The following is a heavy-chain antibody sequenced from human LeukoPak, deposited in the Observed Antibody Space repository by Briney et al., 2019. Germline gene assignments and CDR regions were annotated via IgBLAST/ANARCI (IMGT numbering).Heavy chain of an antibody. V-gene: IGHV3-30*04. D-gene: IGHD1-26*01. J-gene: IGHJ4*02. CDR2: ISYDGHYK. Sequence: GGSLRLSCAASGFAFSYSSMHWVRQAPGKGLEWVAGISYDGHYKGYADSVRGRFTISRDDSKNHLYPEMSGLRPEDAALYYCVRDLLVGSPDYFDLWGQGALVTVSS. CDR1: GFAFSYSS. CDR3: VRDLLVGSPDYFDL.